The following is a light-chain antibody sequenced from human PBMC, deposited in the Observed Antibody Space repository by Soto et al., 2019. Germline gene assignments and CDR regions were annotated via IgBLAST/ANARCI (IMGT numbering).Light chain of an antibody. CDR3: QQRNKWPLT. V-gene: IGKV3-11*01. J-gene: IGKJ4*01. CDR1: HSVSSA. CDR2: NAS. Sequence: EIVLTHSPATLSLSPGERATLSCRASHSVSSALIWYQQKPGQSPRLLISNASNMATGIPARFSGSGSGTDLTLTISSLEPADFAVYSCQQRNKWPLTFGGGTRVEIK.